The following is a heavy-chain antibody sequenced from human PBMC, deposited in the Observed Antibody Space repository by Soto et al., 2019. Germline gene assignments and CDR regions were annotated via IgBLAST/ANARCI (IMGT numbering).Heavy chain of an antibody. V-gene: IGHV4-39*01. Sequence: QLQLQESGPGLVKPSETLSLTCTVSGGSISSSSYYWGWIRQSPGKGLEWIGTIYYSGSTYYNPSLKSRVTISVATSKNQFSLKLSSVTATDTAVYYCARHSYCTSSGCYSGSSYQYYSMDVWGKGTTVTVSS. D-gene: IGHD2-2*01. CDR1: GGSISSSSYY. CDR3: ARHSYCTSSGCYSGSSYQYYSMDV. J-gene: IGHJ6*03. CDR2: IYYSGST.